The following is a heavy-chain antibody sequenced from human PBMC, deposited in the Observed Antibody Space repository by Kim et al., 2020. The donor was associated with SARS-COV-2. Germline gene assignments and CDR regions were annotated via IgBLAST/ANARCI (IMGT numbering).Heavy chain of an antibody. CDR2: T. D-gene: IGHD1-26*01. V-gene: IGHV3-23*01. Sequence: TYYAASVEGRVTKTSDKSNNMQYLHMNSLRVEDTAVYYCAKGVINSGFDYWGQGTQVTVSS. CDR3: AKGVINSGFDY. J-gene: IGHJ4*02.